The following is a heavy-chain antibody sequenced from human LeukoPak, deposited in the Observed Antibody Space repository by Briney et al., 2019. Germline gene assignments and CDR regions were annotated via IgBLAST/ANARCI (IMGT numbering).Heavy chain of an antibody. D-gene: IGHD3-22*01. CDR2: ISSSSSFR. Sequence: SGGSLRLSCAASGFNFSSYSMNWVRQAPGKGLEWVSSISSSSSFRYYADSVKGRFTISRDNAKNSLYLQMNSLRAEDTAVYYCARESSGYFYWGQGTLVTVSS. V-gene: IGHV3-21*01. CDR3: ARESSGYFY. J-gene: IGHJ4*02. CDR1: GFNFSSYS.